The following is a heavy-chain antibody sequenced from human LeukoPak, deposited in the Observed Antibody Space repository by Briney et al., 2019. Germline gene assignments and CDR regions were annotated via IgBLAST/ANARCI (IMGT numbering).Heavy chain of an antibody. CDR3: ARAAPYDSSGYPRDY. Sequence: SSVKVSCQGSGYTFTGYYMDWVRQAPGQGLERVGWINPKSGGTNYEQMFQGRVTMTRDTSISTAYMQLGRLRSDDTAVYYCARAAPYDSSGYPRDYWGQGTRVTVSS. CDR2: INPKSGGT. CDR1: GYTFTGYY. V-gene: IGHV1-2*02. D-gene: IGHD3-22*01. J-gene: IGHJ4*02.